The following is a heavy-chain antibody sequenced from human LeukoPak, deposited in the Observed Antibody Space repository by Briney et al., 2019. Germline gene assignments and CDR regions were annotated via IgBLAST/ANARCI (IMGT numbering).Heavy chain of an antibody. J-gene: IGHJ5*02. V-gene: IGHV4-39*01. D-gene: IGHD3-10*01. CDR2: IYYSGST. CDR3: ARHENTMVRGAQYNWFDP. CDR1: GFTFSGYSLN. Sequence: PGGSLRLSCAASGFTFSGYSLNWVRQAPGKGLEWIGSIYYSGSTYYNPSLKSRVTISVDTSKNQFSLKLSSVTAADTAVYYCARHENTMVRGAQYNWFDPWGQGTLVTVSS.